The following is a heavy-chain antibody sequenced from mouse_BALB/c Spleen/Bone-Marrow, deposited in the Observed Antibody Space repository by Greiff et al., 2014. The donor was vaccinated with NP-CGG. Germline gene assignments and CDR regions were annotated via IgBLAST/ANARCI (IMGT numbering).Heavy chain of an antibody. J-gene: IGHJ2*01. Sequence: DVKLVESGGRLVQPGGSRKLSCAASGFTFSSFGMHWVRQAPERGLEWVAYISSGSSTIYYADTVKGRFTISRDNPKNTLFLQMTSLRSEDTAMYYCARGGNWEDFDYWGQGTTLTVSS. CDR2: ISSGSSTI. CDR1: GFTFSSFG. CDR3: ARGGNWEDFDY. V-gene: IGHV5-17*02. D-gene: IGHD4-1*01.